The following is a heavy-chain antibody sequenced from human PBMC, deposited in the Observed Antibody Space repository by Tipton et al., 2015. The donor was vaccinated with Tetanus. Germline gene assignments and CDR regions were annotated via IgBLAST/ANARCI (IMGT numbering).Heavy chain of an antibody. CDR2: IYESGDT. CDR1: GGSIRGGTFY. D-gene: IGHD3-3*01. J-gene: IGHJ4*02. Sequence: LRLSCTVSGGSIRGGTFYWGWIRQPPGKGLEWIGSIYESGDTYYIPSLKSRVTISVYTSKNQFSLNLNSMAAADTGVYYCARHQSGYFTPFDYWGQGNLVTVSS. CDR3: ARHQSGYFTPFDY. V-gene: IGHV4-39*01.